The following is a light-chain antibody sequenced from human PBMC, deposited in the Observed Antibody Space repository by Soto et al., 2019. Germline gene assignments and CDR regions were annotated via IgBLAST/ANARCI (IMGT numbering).Light chain of an antibody. CDR1: SSDIGDFNY. CDR2: EVG. J-gene: IGLJ2*01. Sequence: QSVLTQPRSVSGSPGQSVTISCTGTSSDIGDFNYVSWYQHHPGKAPKLVIYEVGKRPSGVPARFSGSKSGNTASLTISGLQAEDEADYYCCSYAGNDIVVFGGGTKVTVL. CDR3: CSYAGNDIVV. V-gene: IGLV2-11*01.